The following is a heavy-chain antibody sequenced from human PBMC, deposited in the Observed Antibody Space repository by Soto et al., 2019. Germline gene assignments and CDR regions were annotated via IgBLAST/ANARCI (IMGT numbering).Heavy chain of an antibody. CDR2: IYYSGST. Sequence: SETLSLTCAVSGGSISIGGYSWSWIRHPPGKGLEWIGYIYYSGSTYYNPSLKSRVTISVDTSKNQFSLKLSSVTAADTAVYYCARAVEYYDILTGYPTFDPWGQGTLVTVSS. D-gene: IGHD3-9*01. CDR3: ARAVEYYDILTGYPTFDP. V-gene: IGHV4-30-2*05. J-gene: IGHJ5*02. CDR1: GGSISIGGYS.